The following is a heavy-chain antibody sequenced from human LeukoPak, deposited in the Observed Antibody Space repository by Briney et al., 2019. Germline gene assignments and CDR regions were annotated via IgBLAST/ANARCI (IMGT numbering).Heavy chain of an antibody. CDR2: IYYSGST. J-gene: IGHJ4*02. D-gene: IGHD6-19*01. Sequence: PSETLSLTCTVSGGSISPYYWSWIRKPPGKGRKWIGYIYYSGSTNYNPSLKSRVTISVDTSKNQFSLKLSSVTAADTAVYYCARRSSGWYYFDYWGQGTLVTVSS. V-gene: IGHV4-59*01. CDR3: ARRSSGWYYFDY. CDR1: GGSISPYY.